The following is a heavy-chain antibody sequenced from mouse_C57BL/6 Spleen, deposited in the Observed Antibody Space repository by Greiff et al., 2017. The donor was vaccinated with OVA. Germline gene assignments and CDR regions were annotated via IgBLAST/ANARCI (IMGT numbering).Heavy chain of an antibody. CDR3: ARGIYYGSYWYFDV. Sequence: EVQRVESGGGLVKPGGSLKLSCAASGFTFSDYGMHWVRQAPEKGLEWVAYISSGSSTIYYADTVKGRFTISRDNAKNTLFLQMTSLRSEDTAMYYCARGIYYGSYWYFDVWGTGTTVTVSS. CDR2: ISSGSSTI. J-gene: IGHJ1*03. V-gene: IGHV5-17*01. CDR1: GFTFSDYG. D-gene: IGHD1-1*01.